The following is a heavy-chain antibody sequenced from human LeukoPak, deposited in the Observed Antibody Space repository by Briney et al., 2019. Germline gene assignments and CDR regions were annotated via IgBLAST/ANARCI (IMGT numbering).Heavy chain of an antibody. CDR1: GFTFSNAW. D-gene: IGHD3-22*01. CDR2: IKSKTDGGTT. V-gene: IGHV3-15*01. Sequence: GGSLRLSCAASGFTFSNAWMSWVRQAPGKGLEWVGRIKSKTDGGTTDYAAPVKGRFTISRDDSKNTLYLQMNSLRSEDTAVYYCAAVFGSGYYYYFDYWGRGTLVTVSS. J-gene: IGHJ4*02. CDR3: AAVFGSGYYYYFDY.